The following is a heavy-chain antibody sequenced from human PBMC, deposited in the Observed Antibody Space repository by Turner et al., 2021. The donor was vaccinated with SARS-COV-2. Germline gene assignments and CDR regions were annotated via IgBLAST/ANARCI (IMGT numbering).Heavy chain of an antibody. CDR3: ARHPLNYDFWSGYYYYGMDV. D-gene: IGHD3-3*01. Sequence: EQLQESAPGLLKPSETLSLTCTVSGGSISSYYWSWIRQPPGKGMEWVGYTYYRGRTNYNPSLKSRVTISVDTSKNQFSLKLSSVTAADTAVYYCARHPLNYDFWSGYYYYGMDVWGQGTMVTVSS. V-gene: IGHV4-59*08. J-gene: IGHJ6*02. CDR1: GGSISSYY. CDR2: TYYRGRT.